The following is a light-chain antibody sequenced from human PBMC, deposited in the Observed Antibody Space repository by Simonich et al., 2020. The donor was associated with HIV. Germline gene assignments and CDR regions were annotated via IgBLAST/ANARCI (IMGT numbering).Light chain of an antibody. J-gene: IGKJ4*01. Sequence: EIVLTQSPGTLSLSPGERATLSCRASQSVTSSYLAWYQQKPGLAPRLLIYDGASRATGIPARFSGSGSGTDFTLTISSLEPEDFAVYYCQQRSNWPLTFGGGTKVEIK. CDR2: DGA. CDR3: QQRSNWPLT. CDR1: QSVTSSY. V-gene: IGKV3D-20*02.